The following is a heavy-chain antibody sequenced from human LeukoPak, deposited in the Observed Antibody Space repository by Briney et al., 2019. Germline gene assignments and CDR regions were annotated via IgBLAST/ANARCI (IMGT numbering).Heavy chain of an antibody. V-gene: IGHV4-30-4*01. CDR3: ARASITMVPWRGDI. CDR2: IYYSGST. J-gene: IGHJ3*02. Sequence: PSETLSLTCTVSGGSISSGDYYWSWIRQPPGKGLEWIGYIYYSGSTYYNPSLKSRVTISVDTSKNQFSLKLSSVTAADTAVYYCARASITMVPWRGDIWGQGTMVTVSS. CDR1: GGSISSGDYY. D-gene: IGHD3-10*01.